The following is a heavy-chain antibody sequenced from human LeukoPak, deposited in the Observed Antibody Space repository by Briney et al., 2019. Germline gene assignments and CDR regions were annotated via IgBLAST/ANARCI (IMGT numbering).Heavy chain of an antibody. J-gene: IGHJ4*02. CDR3: ARAHYYDSSGYYYFIASYFDY. V-gene: IGHV1-2*02. D-gene: IGHD3-22*01. CDR1: GYTFTGYY. CDR2: INANSGGT. Sequence: ASVKVSCKASGYTFTGYYMHWVRQAPGQGLEWMGWINANSGGTNYAQKFQGRVTMTRDTSISTAYMELSRLRSDDTAVYYCARAHYYDSSGYYYFIASYFDYWGQGTLVTVSS.